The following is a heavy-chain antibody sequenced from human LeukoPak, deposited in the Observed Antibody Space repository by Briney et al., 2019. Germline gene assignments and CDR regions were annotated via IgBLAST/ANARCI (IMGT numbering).Heavy chain of an antibody. CDR2: ISGSGGNI. Sequence: PGGSLRLSCAASGFTFSSYEMNWVRQAPGKGLEWVSYISGSGGNIYNADSVKGRFTITRDNAKNSLFLQMNSLRAEDTAVYYCARGFLFPYYFDYWGQGTLVTVSS. CDR1: GFTFSSYE. V-gene: IGHV3-48*03. CDR3: ARGFLFPYYFDY. J-gene: IGHJ4*02.